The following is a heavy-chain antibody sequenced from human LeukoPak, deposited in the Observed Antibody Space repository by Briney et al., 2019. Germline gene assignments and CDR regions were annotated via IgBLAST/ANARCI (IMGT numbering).Heavy chain of an antibody. V-gene: IGHV3-15*01. CDR2: IKSKTDGGTT. D-gene: IGHD1-26*01. J-gene: IGHJ6*03. CDR1: GFTFSNAW. Sequence: PGGSLRLSCAASGFTFSNAWMSWVRQAPGKGLEWVGRIKSKTDGGTTDYAAPVKGRFTISRDDSKNTLYLQMNSLKTEDTAVYYCTTEFVGWVDLSHYYYYYMDVWGKGTTVTVSS. CDR3: TTEFVGWVDLSHYYYYYMDV.